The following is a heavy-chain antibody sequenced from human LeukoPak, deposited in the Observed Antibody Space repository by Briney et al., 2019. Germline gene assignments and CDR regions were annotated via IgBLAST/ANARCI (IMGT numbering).Heavy chain of an antibody. CDR1: GFTFSSYS. Sequence: GGSLRLSCAASGFTFSSYSMDWVRQAPGKGLEWVSYISPTSSDKFYADSVKGRFTISRDNAKNSLYLQMDSLRAEDTAVYYCARAAYRSGPDYWGQGTLVTVSS. CDR3: ARAAYRSGPDY. J-gene: IGHJ4*02. V-gene: IGHV3-48*01. CDR2: ISPTSSDK. D-gene: IGHD6-19*01.